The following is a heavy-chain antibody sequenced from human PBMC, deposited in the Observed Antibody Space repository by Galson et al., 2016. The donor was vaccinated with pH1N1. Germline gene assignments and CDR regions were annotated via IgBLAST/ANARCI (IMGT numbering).Heavy chain of an antibody. CDR2: IDWDDDK. D-gene: IGHD3-10*01. CDR3: ARWFGESPYGSHTGAFDI. J-gene: IGHJ3*02. V-gene: IGHV2-70*13. CDR1: GFSLNTSGMS. Sequence: PALVKPTQTLTLTCTFSGFSLNTSGMSVSWIRQPPGKALEWLALIDWDDDKDYSTSLKTRLTISKDTSKNQVVLTMTNMDPVDTATYFCARWFGESPYGSHTGAFDIWGQGTMVTVSS.